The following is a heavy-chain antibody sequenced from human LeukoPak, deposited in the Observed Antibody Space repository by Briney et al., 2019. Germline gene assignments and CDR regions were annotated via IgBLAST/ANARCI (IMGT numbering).Heavy chain of an antibody. CDR1: GYTFTSYG. CDR3: ARTFYGSGSMDFFDY. CDR2: ISAYNGNT. J-gene: IGHJ4*02. Sequence: GASVKVSCKASGYTFTSYGISWVRQAPGQGLEWMGWISAYNGNTNYAQKLQGRVTMTTDTSTSTAYMELRSLRSDDTAVYYCARTFYGSGSMDFFDYWGQGTLVTVSS. D-gene: IGHD3-10*01. V-gene: IGHV1-18*01.